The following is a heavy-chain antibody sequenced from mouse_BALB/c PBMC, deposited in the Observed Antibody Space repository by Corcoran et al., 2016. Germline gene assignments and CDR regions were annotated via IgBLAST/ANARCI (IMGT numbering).Heavy chain of an antibody. J-gene: IGHJ4*01. CDR1: GSTFTSYG. Sequence: QVQLVQSGAEVKKPGASVKVSCKASGSTFTSYGISWVRQAPGQGLEWMGWISAYNGDTNYAQMLQGRVTMTTDTSTGTAYMELRSLRADDTAVYYCARDLGYCSGGSCYRNWFDPWGQGTLVTVSS. CDR2: ISAYNGDT. D-gene: IGHD1-1*02. V-gene: IGHV1-81*01. CDR3: ARDLGYCSGGSCYRNWFDP.